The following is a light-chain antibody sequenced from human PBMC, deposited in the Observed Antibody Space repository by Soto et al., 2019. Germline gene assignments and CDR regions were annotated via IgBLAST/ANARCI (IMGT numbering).Light chain of an antibody. J-gene: IGKJ4*01. CDR1: QSVSSN. Sequence: EIVMTQSPATLSVSPGERATLSCRASQSVSSNLAWYQQKPGQTPELLIYVASTRATGIPARFSGSGSGTEFTLTISSLQSEDCAVYYCQQYNVWPLTFGGGTKVEFK. CDR3: QQYNVWPLT. CDR2: VAS. V-gene: IGKV3-15*01.